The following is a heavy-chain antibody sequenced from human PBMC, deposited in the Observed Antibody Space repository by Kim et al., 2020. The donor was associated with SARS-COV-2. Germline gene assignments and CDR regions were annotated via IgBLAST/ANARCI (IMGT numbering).Heavy chain of an antibody. V-gene: IGHV3-43*01. Sequence: GGSLRLSCAASGFTFDDYTMHWVRQAPGKGLEWVSLINWDGATTYYADSVKGRFTISRDNSKNSLFLQMNSLRIEDTAFYYCARESASSGLYYFDYWGQG. CDR1: GFTFDDYT. D-gene: IGHD3-22*01. CDR2: INWDGATT. J-gene: IGHJ4*02. CDR3: ARESASSGLYYFDY.